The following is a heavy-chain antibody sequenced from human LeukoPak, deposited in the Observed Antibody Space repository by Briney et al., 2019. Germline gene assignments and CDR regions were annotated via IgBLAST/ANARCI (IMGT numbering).Heavy chain of an antibody. J-gene: IGHJ4*02. CDR3: ARDLYGVSHDY. D-gene: IGHD4-17*01. CDR1: GFPVRSNY. Sequence: PGGSLSLSCAASGFPVRSNYMNWVRQAPGKGLEWVSVIYSSGSTYYADSVKGRFTISRDNSKNTLYLQMNSLRAEDTAVYYCARDLYGVSHDYWGQGTLVTVSS. V-gene: IGHV3-53*01. CDR2: IYSSGST.